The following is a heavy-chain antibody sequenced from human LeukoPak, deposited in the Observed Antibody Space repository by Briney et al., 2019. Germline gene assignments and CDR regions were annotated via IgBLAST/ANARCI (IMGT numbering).Heavy chain of an antibody. Sequence: ASVKVSCKASGYTFTGHYMHWVRQAPGQGLEWMGWINPNSGGTDYAQKFQGRVTMTRDTSISTAYMELSRLRSDDTAVYYCARDPTLYCGGDCYYYYYGMDVWGQGTTVTVSS. CDR1: GYTFTGHY. D-gene: IGHD2-21*02. CDR2: INPNSGGT. J-gene: IGHJ6*02. V-gene: IGHV1-2*02. CDR3: ARDPTLYCGGDCYYYYYGMDV.